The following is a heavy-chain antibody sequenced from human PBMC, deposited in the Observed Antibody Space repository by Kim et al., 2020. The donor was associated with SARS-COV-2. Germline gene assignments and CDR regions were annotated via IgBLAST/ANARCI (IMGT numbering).Heavy chain of an antibody. Sequence: SETLSLTCTVSGGSIGSNNYYWGWIRQPPGKTLEWIGSVHDSGVTDYSPSLKSRVTISLDTPNNHFSLTLTSVTAADTAVYYCARPVRGARHDAFDIWGQGTVVTDSS. CDR3: ARPVRGARHDAFDI. D-gene: IGHD3-10*02. J-gene: IGHJ3*02. CDR2: VHDSGVT. V-gene: IGHV4-39*02. CDR1: GGSIGSNNYY.